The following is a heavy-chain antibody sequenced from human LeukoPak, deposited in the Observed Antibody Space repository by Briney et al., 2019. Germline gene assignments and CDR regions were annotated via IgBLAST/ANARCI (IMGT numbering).Heavy chain of an antibody. CDR3: ARDREEMATIYDY. D-gene: IGHD5-24*01. J-gene: IGHJ4*02. Sequence: GGSLRLSCAASGFTFSSYSMNWVRQAPGKGLEWVSSISSSSSYIYYADSVKGRFTISRDNAKNSLYLQMNSLRAEDTAVYYCARDREEMATIYDYWGQGTLVTVSS. V-gene: IGHV3-21*01. CDR2: ISSSSSYI. CDR1: GFTFSSYS.